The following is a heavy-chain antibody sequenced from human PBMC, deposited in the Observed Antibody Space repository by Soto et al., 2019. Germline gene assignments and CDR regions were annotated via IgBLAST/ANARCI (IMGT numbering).Heavy chain of an antibody. CDR1: GFTFSSYG. J-gene: IGHJ6*02. CDR3: AKAGSSWSVYYYGIDV. Sequence: QVQLVESGGGVVQPGRFLRLYCAASGFTFSSYGMPWVRQAPGKGLEWVAVISYDGSNKYYADSVKGRFTISRDNSKNTLYLQMNSLRAEDTAVYYCAKAGSSWSVYYYGIDVWGQGTTVTVSS. D-gene: IGHD6-13*01. V-gene: IGHV3-30*18. CDR2: ISYDGSNK.